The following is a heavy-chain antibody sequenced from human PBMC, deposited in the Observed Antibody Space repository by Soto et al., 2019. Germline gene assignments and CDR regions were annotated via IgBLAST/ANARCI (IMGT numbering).Heavy chain of an antibody. V-gene: IGHV1-69*13. J-gene: IGHJ5*02. D-gene: IGHD3-22*01. CDR1: GGTFSSYA. CDR3: ARDRGPSSGYYPYWFDP. CDR2: IIPIFGTA. Sequence: SVKVSCTASGGTFSSYAISWVRQAPGQGLEWMGEIIPIFGTANYAQKFQGRVTITADESTSTAYMELSSLRSEDTAVYYCARDRGPSSGYYPYWFDPWGQGTLVTVSS.